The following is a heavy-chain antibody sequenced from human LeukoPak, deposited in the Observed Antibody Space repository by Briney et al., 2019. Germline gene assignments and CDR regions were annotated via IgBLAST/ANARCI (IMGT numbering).Heavy chain of an antibody. J-gene: IGHJ4*02. Sequence: SETLSLTCTVSGGSISSSSYYWGWLRQPPGTGLEWIRSIYYSGSTYYNPSLKSRVTISVDTSKNQFSLKVSSVTAADTAVYYCARQYYYDSSGYYLDYWGQGTLVTVS. CDR1: GGSISSSSYY. CDR2: IYYSGST. CDR3: ARQYYYDSSGYYLDY. V-gene: IGHV4-39*01. D-gene: IGHD3-22*01.